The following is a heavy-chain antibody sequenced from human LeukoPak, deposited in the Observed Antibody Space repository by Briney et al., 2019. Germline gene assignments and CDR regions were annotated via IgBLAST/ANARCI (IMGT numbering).Heavy chain of an antibody. D-gene: IGHD3-22*01. CDR1: GFTFGSYA. CDR3: AKDRGYYYDSSGIFDY. CDR2: ISGSGGST. Sequence: GGSLRLSCAASGFTFGSYAMSWVRQAPGKGLEWVSAISGSGGSTYYADSVKGRFTISRDSSKNTLYLQMNSLRAEDTAVYYCAKDRGYYYDSSGIFDYWGQGTLVTVSS. J-gene: IGHJ4*02. V-gene: IGHV3-23*01.